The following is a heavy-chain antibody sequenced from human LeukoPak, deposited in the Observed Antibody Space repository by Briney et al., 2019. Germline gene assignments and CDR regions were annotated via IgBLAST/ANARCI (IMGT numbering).Heavy chain of an antibody. J-gene: IGHJ5*02. CDR1: GGSFSGYY. V-gene: IGHV4-34*01. CDR2: INHSGST. Sequence: SETLSLTCAVYGGSFSGYYWSWIRQPPGKGLEWIGEINHSGSTNYNPSLKSRVTISVDTSKNQFSLKLSSVTAADTAVYYCARRSSSWYKIRGDWFDPWGQGTLVTVSS. D-gene: IGHD6-13*01. CDR3: ARRSSSWYKIRGDWFDP.